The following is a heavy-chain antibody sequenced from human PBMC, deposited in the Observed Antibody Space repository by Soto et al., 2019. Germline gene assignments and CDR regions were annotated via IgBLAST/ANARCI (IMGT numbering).Heavy chain of an antibody. CDR3: ARSMYTSGYYRG. D-gene: IGHD6-19*01. V-gene: IGHV1-18*01. CDR1: GYTFTSYG. Sequence: QVQLVQSGAEVKKPGASVKVSCRAAGYTFTSYGVSWVRQAPGQGLEWMGWISAHNGNTNYAQQFQGRVTMTTDTSTSTAYVELRSLRSDDTAVYYCARSMYTSGYYRGWGQGTLVTGSS. J-gene: IGHJ4*02. CDR2: ISAHNGNT.